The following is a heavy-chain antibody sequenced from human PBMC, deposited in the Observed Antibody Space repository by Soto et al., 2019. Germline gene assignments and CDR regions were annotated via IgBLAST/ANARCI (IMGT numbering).Heavy chain of an antibody. CDR1: GMTFSNYG. CDR3: ASDLVGALESYGLDV. D-gene: IGHD1-26*01. V-gene: IGHV3-33*01. J-gene: IGHJ6*02. CDR2: IWHDGNNK. Sequence: GGSLRLSCAASGMTFSNYGMHWVRQAPGKGLEWVAIIWHDGNNKYYEDSVRGRFIISRDNSKNRLYLQMNSLRAEDTAVYYCASDLVGALESYGLDVWGQGTPFTGSS.